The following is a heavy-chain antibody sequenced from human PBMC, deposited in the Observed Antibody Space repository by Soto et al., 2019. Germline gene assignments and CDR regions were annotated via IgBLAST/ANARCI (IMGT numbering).Heavy chain of an antibody. Sequence: QVQLVESGGGVVQPGRSLRLSCAASGFTFSSYAMHWVRQAPGKGLEWVAVISYDGSNKYYADSVKGRFTISRDNSKNTLYLQMNSLRAEDTAVYYCARPNYYDSSGYDAFDIWGQGTMVTVSS. D-gene: IGHD3-22*01. CDR1: GFTFSSYA. V-gene: IGHV3-30-3*01. CDR2: ISYDGSNK. J-gene: IGHJ3*02. CDR3: ARPNYYDSSGYDAFDI.